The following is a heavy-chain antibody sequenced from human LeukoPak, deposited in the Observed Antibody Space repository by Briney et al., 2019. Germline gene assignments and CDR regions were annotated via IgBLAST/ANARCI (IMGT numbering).Heavy chain of an antibody. V-gene: IGHV3-7*01. J-gene: IGHJ6*03. Sequence: PGGSLRLSCAASGFTFSSYWMSWVRQAPGKGLGGVANIKQDGSEKYYVDSVKGRFTSSRDNAKNSLYLQMNSLRAEDTAVYYCARVKVRGVLYYYYYMDVWGKGTTVTVSS. CDR3: ARVKVRGVLYYYYYMDV. D-gene: IGHD3-10*01. CDR2: IKQDGSEK. CDR1: GFTFSSYW.